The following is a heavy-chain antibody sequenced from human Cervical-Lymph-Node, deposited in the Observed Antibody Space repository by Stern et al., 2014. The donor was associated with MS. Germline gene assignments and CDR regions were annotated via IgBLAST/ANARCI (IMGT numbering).Heavy chain of an antibody. V-gene: IGHV1-69*01. CDR2: IIPLFGAA. CDR3: ARGAYCGGDCYWGWFDS. CDR1: GDTFSDHS. Sequence: QMQLVQSGAEVKRPGSSVTVSCKSSGDTFSDHSISWLRRAPGPGLEWVGGIIPLFGAADYAQMVQGRVTIAADESTTTSCMELSSLRSEDTAMYYCARGAYCGGDCYWGWFDSWGQGTLVTVSS. D-gene: IGHD2-21*02. J-gene: IGHJ5*01.